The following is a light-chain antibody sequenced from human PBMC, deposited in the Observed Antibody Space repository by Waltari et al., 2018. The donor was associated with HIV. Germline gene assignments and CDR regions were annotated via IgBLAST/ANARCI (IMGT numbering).Light chain of an antibody. CDR3: QQYSTYSCT. CDR1: QTVDRW. V-gene: IGKV1-5*03. J-gene: IGKJ2*02. CDR2: KAS. Sequence: DIQMNQIPSFLSAYGGDRITITCRASQTVDRWLAWYQQKPGHAPKLLIYKASSLESGVPSRFSGSGSGTEFTLTISSLQPDDFATYYCQQYSTYSCTFGQGTKLDIK.